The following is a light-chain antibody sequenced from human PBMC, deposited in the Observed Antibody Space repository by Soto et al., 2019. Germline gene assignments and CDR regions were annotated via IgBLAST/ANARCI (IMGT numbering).Light chain of an antibody. V-gene: IGLV2-14*01. CDR1: SYVGGYNY. J-gene: IGLJ1*01. CDR2: DVS. CDR3: SSYTNSTTLV. Sequence: QSVLTQPASVSGSPGQSITISCTGSYVGGYNYVSWYQQHPGKAPKLMIYDVSNRPSGVSNRFSGSKSGNTASLTISGLQVEDEADYYCSSYTNSTTLVFGNGTKVTVL.